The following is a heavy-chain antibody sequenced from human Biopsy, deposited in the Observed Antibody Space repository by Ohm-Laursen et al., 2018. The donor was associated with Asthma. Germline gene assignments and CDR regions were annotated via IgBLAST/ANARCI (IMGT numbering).Heavy chain of an antibody. V-gene: IGHV3-48*01. CDR1: GFTFRNYG. D-gene: IGHD3-22*01. CDR3: ARDANIYYDSSGYYYNYYYGMDV. J-gene: IGHJ6*02. Sequence: SLRLSCAASGFTFRNYGMNWVRQAPGKGLEWVSYISSSSSTIYYADSVKGRFTISRDNAKNSLYLQMNSLRAEDTAVYYCARDANIYYDSSGYYYNYYYGMDVWGQGTTVTVSS. CDR2: ISSSSSTI.